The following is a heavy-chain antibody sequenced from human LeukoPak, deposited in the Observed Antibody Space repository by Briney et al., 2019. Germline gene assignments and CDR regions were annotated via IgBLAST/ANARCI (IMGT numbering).Heavy chain of an antibody. D-gene: IGHD2-15*01. CDR2: ISYTGTT. V-gene: IGHV4-39*01. CDR3: ARRYCSGGGCSIHHDAFDI. Sequence: PSETLSLTCTVSGGSIRSSSYFWGRIRQPPGKGLEWIGSISYTGTTYYYPSLKSRVTISVDTSKNQFSLELSSVTAADTAVYYCARRYCSGGGCSIHHDAFDIWGQGTMVTVSS. CDR1: GGSIRSSSYF. J-gene: IGHJ3*02.